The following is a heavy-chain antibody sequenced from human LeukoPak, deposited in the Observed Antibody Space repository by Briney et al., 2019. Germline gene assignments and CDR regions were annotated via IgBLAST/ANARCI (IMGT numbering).Heavy chain of an antibody. J-gene: IGHJ4*02. CDR3: ARTSAYYDFWSGYSPQGTAPFDY. CDR1: GGSISSSSYY. D-gene: IGHD3-3*01. Sequence: PSETLSLTCTVSGGSISSSSYYWGWIRQPPGKGLEWIGSIYYSGSTYYNPSLKSRVTISVDTSKNQFSLKLSSVTAADTAVYYCARTSAYYDFWSGYSPQGTAPFDYWGQGTLVTVSS. V-gene: IGHV4-39*07. CDR2: IYYSGST.